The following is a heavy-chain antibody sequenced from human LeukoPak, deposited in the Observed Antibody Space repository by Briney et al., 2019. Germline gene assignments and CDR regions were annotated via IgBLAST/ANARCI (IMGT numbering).Heavy chain of an antibody. D-gene: IGHD3-3*01. Sequence: GASVKVSCKASGGTFSGYAISWVRQAPGQGLEWMGWISAYNGNTNYAQRLQGRVTMTTDTSTSTAYMELRSLRSDDTAVYYCARRYRESYDFWSGSYWFDPWGQGTLVTVSS. V-gene: IGHV1-18*01. J-gene: IGHJ5*02. CDR1: GGTFSGYA. CDR3: ARRYRESYDFWSGSYWFDP. CDR2: ISAYNGNT.